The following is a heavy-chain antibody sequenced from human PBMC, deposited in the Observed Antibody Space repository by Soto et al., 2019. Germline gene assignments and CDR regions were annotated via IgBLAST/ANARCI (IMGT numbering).Heavy chain of an antibody. J-gene: IGHJ4*02. CDR1: GFTFSDHY. V-gene: IGHV3-72*01. D-gene: IGHD6-19*01. Sequence: GGSLRLSCAASGFTFSDHYMGWVRQAPGKGLEWVGRTRNKANSYTTEYAASVKGRFTISRDDSKNSLFLQMDSLKTEDTAVYYCVRAVSRNYFDYRGQRALITVSS. CDR3: VRAVSRNYFDY. CDR2: TRNKANSYTT.